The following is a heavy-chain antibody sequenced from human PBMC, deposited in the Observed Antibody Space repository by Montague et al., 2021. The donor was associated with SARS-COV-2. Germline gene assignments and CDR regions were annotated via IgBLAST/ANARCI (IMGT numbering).Heavy chain of an antibody. CDR1: GFTFSTYS. J-gene: IGHJ4*02. CDR3: ARGTGISRGWFDY. D-gene: IGHD6-19*01. Sequence: SLRLSCAASGFTFSTYSMHWVRQAPGKGLEWVAVITYDGSNKYYXDSVKGRFTISRDNSKNTLYLQMNSLRAEDTAVYYCARGTGISRGWFDYWGQGTLVTVSS. CDR2: ITYDGSNK. V-gene: IGHV3-30*14.